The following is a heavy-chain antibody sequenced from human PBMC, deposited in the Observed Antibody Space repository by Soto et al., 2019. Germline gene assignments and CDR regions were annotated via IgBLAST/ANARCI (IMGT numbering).Heavy chain of an antibody. D-gene: IGHD4-17*01. CDR1: GYIFTRYG. Sequence: ASVKVSCKASGYIFTRYGIHWVRQAPGQGLEWVGWINAGTGQVKYSQKFQGRVSITRDTSASTAYMELSSLKSEDTAAYYCARVMAVQAFDIWGQGTKVTVSS. J-gene: IGHJ3*02. CDR2: INAGTGQV. CDR3: ARVMAVQAFDI. V-gene: IGHV1-3*01.